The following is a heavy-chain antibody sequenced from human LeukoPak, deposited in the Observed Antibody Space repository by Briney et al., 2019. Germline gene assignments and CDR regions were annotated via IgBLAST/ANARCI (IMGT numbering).Heavy chain of an antibody. V-gene: IGHV1-2*02. CDR1: GYTFTGYY. J-gene: IGHJ5*02. D-gene: IGHD6-13*01. CDR3: ARERATAGTPWFDP. CDR2: ISPNSGGT. Sequence: ASVKVSCKASGYTFTGYYMHWVRQAPGQGLEWMGWISPNSGGTNYAQKFQGRVTMTRDTSISTAYMELSRLTSDGTAMYYCARERATAGTPWFDPWGQGTLVTVSS.